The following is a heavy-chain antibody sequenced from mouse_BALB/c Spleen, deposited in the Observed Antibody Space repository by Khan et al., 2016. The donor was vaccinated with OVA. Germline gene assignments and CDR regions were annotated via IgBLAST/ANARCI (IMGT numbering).Heavy chain of an antibody. CDR1: GYTFTSYT. Sequence: QVQLQQSGAELARPGASVKMSCKASGYTFTSYTIHWIKLRPGQGLEWIGYINPSNGYTNYNQKFKDKATLTADKSSNTAYMELSSLTSDDSALYNCVRDGAYHRNDGWFAYWGQGTLVTVSA. V-gene: IGHV1-4*01. D-gene: IGHD2-14*01. J-gene: IGHJ3*01. CDR2: INPSNGYT. CDR3: VRDGAYHRNDGWFAY.